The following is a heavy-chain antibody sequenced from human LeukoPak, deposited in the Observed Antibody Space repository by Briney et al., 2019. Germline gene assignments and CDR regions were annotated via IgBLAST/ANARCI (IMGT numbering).Heavy chain of an antibody. V-gene: IGHV4-59*12. CDR1: GGSISSYY. J-gene: IGHJ4*02. CDR2: IYYSGST. Sequence: SETLSLTCTVSGGSISSYYWSWIRQPPGKGLEWIGYIYYSGSTNYNPSLKSRVTISVDTSKNQFSLKLSSVTAADTAVYYCARGLYSSGWYNFDYWGQGTLVTVSS. D-gene: IGHD6-19*01. CDR3: ARGLYSSGWYNFDY.